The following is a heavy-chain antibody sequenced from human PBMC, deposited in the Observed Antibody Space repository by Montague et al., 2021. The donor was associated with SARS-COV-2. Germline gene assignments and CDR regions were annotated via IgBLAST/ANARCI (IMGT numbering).Heavy chain of an antibody. D-gene: IGHD4-23*01. CDR3: AKDPTVVNYWYFDL. Sequence: SLRLSCAASGFTFSSYAMSWVRQAPGKGLEWVSAISGSGGSTYYADSVKGRFTISRDNSKNTLYLQMNGLRAEDTAVYYCAKDPTVVNYWYFDLWGRGTLVTVSS. CDR1: GFTFSSYA. CDR2: ISGSGGST. J-gene: IGHJ2*01. V-gene: IGHV3-23*01.